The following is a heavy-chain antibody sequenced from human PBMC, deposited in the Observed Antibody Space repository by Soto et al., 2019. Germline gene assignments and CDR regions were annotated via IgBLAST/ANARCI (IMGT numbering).Heavy chain of an antibody. Sequence: QVQLVQSGAEVKKPGASVKVSCKASGYTFTSYGISWVRQAPGQGLEWMGWISAYNGNTNYAQKLQGRVTMTTDTSTSTAYMELRSLRSDDTAVYYCARDYVGYCGGDCYLHYYYGMDVWGQGTTVTVSS. CDR1: GYTFTSYG. CDR2: ISAYNGNT. J-gene: IGHJ6*02. CDR3: ARDYVGYCGGDCYLHYYYGMDV. V-gene: IGHV1-18*01. D-gene: IGHD2-21*02.